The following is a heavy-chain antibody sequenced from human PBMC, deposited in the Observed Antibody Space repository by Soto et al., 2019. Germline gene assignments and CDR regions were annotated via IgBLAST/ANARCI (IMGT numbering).Heavy chain of an antibody. CDR2: IYHSGST. Sequence: SETLSLTCAVSGGSISSGGYSWSWIRQPPGKGLEWIGYIYHSGSTYYNPSLKSRVTISVDRSKNQFSLKLSSVYAADTAVYYCARGAIFGVVTATNGWFDPWGQGTLVTVTS. CDR1: GGSISSGGYS. J-gene: IGHJ5*02. V-gene: IGHV4-30-2*01. D-gene: IGHD3-3*01. CDR3: ARGAIFGVVTATNGWFDP.